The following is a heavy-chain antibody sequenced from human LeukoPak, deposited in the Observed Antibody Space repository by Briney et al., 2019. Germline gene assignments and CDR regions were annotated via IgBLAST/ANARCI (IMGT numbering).Heavy chain of an antibody. CDR1: GGSISSYY. CDR2: IYYSGST. V-gene: IGHV4-59*01. J-gene: IGHJ4*02. CDR3: ARSGVGGWYVNPYLDY. D-gene: IGHD6-19*01. Sequence: SETLSLTCTVSGGSISSYYWSWIRPPPGKGLEWIGYIYYSGSTNYNPSLKSRVTISVDTSKNQFSLKLSSVTAADTAVYYCARSGVGGWYVNPYLDYWGQGTLVTVSS.